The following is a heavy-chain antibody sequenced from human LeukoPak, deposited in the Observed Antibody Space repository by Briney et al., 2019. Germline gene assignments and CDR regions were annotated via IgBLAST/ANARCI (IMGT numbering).Heavy chain of an antibody. D-gene: IGHD3-10*01. V-gene: IGHV4-4*07. J-gene: IGHJ5*02. CDR3: ARDSGTSGEVKFDP. CDR1: GVSVNSYY. Sequence: SETLSLTWTVSGVSVNSYYLRWIRQPAGKTLEWIGRIYDGGSTNYNPSLKSRVTMSVDTSKNQISLKLKSGTAADTAVYYCARDSGTSGEVKFDPWGQGALVTVSS. CDR2: IYDGGST.